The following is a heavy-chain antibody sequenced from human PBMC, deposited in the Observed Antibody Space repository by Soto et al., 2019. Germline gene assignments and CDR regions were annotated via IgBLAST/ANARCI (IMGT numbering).Heavy chain of an antibody. Sequence: QVQLVESGGRVVQPGTSLRLSCAVSGFTFRNYAMHCVRQAPGTGMEWVAVISFDGINQFYAYSVKGRFIISREDSRNTMYLEMNSLRTEDTAVYYCARDEFDRSGRNSGFDHWGRGTVVAVSS. D-gene: IGHD2-15*01. J-gene: IGHJ4*02. CDR3: ARDEFDRSGRNSGFDH. CDR2: ISFDGINQ. V-gene: IGHV3-30-3*01. CDR1: GFTFRNYA.